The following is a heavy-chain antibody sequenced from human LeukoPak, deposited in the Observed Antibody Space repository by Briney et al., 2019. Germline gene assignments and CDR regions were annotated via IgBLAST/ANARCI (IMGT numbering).Heavy chain of an antibody. J-gene: IGHJ4*02. V-gene: IGHV3-33*06. D-gene: IGHD2-21*02. CDR3: AKNAQVVPARTDFDY. CDR1: GFTFSSYG. CDR2: IWYDGSNK. Sequence: PGGSLRLSCAASGFTFSSYGMHWVRQAPGKGLEWVAVIWYDGSNKYYADSVKGRFTISRDNSKNTLYLQMNSLRAEHTAVYYCAKNAQVVPARTDFDYWGQGTLVTVSS.